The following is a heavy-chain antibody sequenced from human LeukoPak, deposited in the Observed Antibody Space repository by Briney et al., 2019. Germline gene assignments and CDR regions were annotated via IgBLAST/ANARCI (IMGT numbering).Heavy chain of an antibody. CDR3: ARHFAIAGSLSYGMDV. Sequence: PSETLSLTCTVSGRYISSYYWSWIRQPPGKGLEWIGDIYYSGSTNYNPSLKSRVTISVDTSKKQFSLKLSSVTAADTAVYYCARHFAIAGSLSYGMDVWGQGITVTVSS. CDR2: IYYSGST. V-gene: IGHV4-59*01. CDR1: GRYISSYY. D-gene: IGHD6-13*01. J-gene: IGHJ6*02.